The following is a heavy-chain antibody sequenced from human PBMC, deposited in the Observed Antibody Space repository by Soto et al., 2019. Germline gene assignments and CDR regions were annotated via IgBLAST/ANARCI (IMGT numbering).Heavy chain of an antibody. CDR1: GGTFSSYA. CDR2: IIPIFGTA. V-gene: IGHV1-69*13. CDR3: ASDYNWNSRAISRNTFFLQLTNLRPDDTAMYYCAKDLSSNGLGCGH. D-gene: IGHD1-7*01. J-gene: IGHJ4*02. Sequence: SVKVSCKASGGTFSSYAISWVRQAPGQGLEWMGGIIPIFGTANYAQKFQGRVTITADESTSTAYMELSSLRSEDTAVYYCASDYNWNSRAISRNTFFLQLTNLRPDDTAMYYCAKDLSSNGLGCGHWGQGALVTVSS.